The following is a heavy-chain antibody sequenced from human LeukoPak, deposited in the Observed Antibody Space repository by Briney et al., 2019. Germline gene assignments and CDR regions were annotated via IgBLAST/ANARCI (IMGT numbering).Heavy chain of an antibody. D-gene: IGHD2/OR15-2a*01. CDR1: GFTFSSYR. CDR2: ISSSSSYI. Sequence: TGGSLRLSCAASGFTFSSYRMNWVRQAPGKGLGWVSSISSSSSYIYYADSVKGRFTLSRDNARNSLYLQMNSLRAEDTAVYYCARDVEYYYFDYWGQGTLVTVSS. CDR3: ARDVEYYYFDY. V-gene: IGHV3-21*01. J-gene: IGHJ4*02.